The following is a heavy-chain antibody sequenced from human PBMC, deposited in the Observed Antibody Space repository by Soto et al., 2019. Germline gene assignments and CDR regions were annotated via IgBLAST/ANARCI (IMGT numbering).Heavy chain of an antibody. Sequence: EVQLVESGGGLVQPGGSLRLSCAASGFTVSSNYMSWVRQAPGKGLEWVSVIYSGVSTYYADSVKGRFTISRDNSKNTLYLQMNSLRAEDTAVYYCARGIDYGDNGGHRDYWGQGTLVTVSS. CDR1: GFTVSSNY. V-gene: IGHV3-66*01. D-gene: IGHD4-17*01. J-gene: IGHJ4*02. CDR2: IYSGVST. CDR3: ARGIDYGDNGGHRDY.